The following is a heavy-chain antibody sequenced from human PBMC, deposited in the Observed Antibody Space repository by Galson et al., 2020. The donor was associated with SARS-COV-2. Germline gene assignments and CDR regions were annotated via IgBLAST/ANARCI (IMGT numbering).Heavy chain of an antibody. Sequence: SETLSLTCAVSGVSVSSNQWWSWVRQPPGKGLEWIGEIHHSGIIDYNPSLQSRLTLSVDMAKNQFSLKLTSVTAADTAVYFCATSTDYSGYSYYFDYWGQGILVTVSS. V-gene: IGHV4-4*02. CDR3: ATSTDYSGYSYYFDY. CDR1: GVSVSSNQW. D-gene: IGHD3-22*01. J-gene: IGHJ4*02. CDR2: IHHSGII.